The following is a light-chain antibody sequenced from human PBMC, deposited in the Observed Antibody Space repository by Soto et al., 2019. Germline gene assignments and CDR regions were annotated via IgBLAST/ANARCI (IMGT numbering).Light chain of an antibody. CDR3: MQGTLWPWT. CDR2: KVS. V-gene: IGKV2-30*02. J-gene: IGKJ1*01. Sequence: VVMTQSPLSLPVTLGQPASISCRSSQSLVHSDGNTYLNWFQQRPGQSPRRLIYKVSNRDSGVPDRFSGSGSGTDFTLKISRVEAEDVWIYYCMQGTLWPWTFGQGTTVAI. CDR1: QSLVHSDGNTY.